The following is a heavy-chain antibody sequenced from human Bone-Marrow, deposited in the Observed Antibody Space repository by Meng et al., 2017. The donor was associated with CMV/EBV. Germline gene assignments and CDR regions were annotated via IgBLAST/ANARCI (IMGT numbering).Heavy chain of an antibody. Sequence: GESLKISCAASGFTFSSYAMSWVRQAPGKGLEWVSAISGSGGSTYYADSVKGRFTISRDNSKNTLYLQMNSLRAEDTAVYYCAKDNADNTIRWGYWARGTLVTFSS. J-gene: IGHJ4*02. CDR2: ISGSGGST. V-gene: IGHV3-23*01. D-gene: IGHD3-10*01. CDR1: GFTFSSYA. CDR3: AKDNADNTIRWGY.